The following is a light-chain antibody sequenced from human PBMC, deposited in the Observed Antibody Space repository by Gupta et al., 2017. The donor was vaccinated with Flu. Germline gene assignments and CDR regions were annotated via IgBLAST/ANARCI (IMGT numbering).Light chain of an antibody. CDR1: QSISSY. V-gene: IGKV1-39*01. CDR3: QQSYSTPHT. Sequence: DIQMIQSPSFLSTSVGDRVTITCRASQSISSYLNWYQQKPGKAPKLLIYAASSLQSGVPSRFSGSGSGTDFTLTISSLQPEDFATYYCQQSYSTPHTFGPGTKVDIK. J-gene: IGKJ3*01. CDR2: AAS.